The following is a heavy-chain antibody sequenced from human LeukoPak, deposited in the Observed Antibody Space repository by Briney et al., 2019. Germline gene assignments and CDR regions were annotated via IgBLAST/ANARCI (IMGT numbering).Heavy chain of an antibody. Sequence: ASVKVSCKASGYTFTGYYMHWVRQAPGQGLEWMGWISAYNGNTNYAQKLQGRVTMTTDTSTSTAYMELRSLRSDDTAVYYCARDPAVGATVWFDYWGQGTLVTVSS. CDR3: ARDPAVGATVWFDY. CDR1: GYTFTGYY. CDR2: ISAYNGNT. D-gene: IGHD1-26*01. J-gene: IGHJ4*02. V-gene: IGHV1-18*04.